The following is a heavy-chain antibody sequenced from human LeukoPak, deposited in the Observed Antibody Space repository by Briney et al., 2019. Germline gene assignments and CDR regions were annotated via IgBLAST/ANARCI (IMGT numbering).Heavy chain of an antibody. V-gene: IGHV4-34*01. CDR2: INHSGST. J-gene: IGHJ4*02. CDR1: GGSFSGYY. CDR3: ARAADIVVVPAADYLYYFDY. D-gene: IGHD2-2*01. Sequence: SETLSLTCAVYGGSFSGYYWSWVRQPPGRGLEWIGEINHSGSTNYNPSLKSRVTISVDTSKNQFSLKLSSVTAADTAVYYCARAADIVVVPAADYLYYFDYWGQGTLVTVSS.